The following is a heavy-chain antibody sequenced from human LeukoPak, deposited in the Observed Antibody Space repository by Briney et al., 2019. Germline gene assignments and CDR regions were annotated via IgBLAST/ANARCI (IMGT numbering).Heavy chain of an antibody. CDR3: ARGRRAFYESRGNRFYYYMDV. D-gene: IGHD3-22*01. Sequence: SETLSLTCGVYSGSFSDFHWTWIRQSPGKGLEWIGEINHNNYNPSLKSRVTISLDTSKNQFSLNLTSVTAADTAVYYCARGRRAFYESRGNRFYYYMDVWGKGTTVIVSS. V-gene: IGHV4-34*01. CDR2: INHN. CDR1: SGSFSDFH. J-gene: IGHJ6*03.